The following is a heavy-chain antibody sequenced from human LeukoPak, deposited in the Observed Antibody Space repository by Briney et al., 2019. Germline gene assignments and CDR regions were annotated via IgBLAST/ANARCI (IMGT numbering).Heavy chain of an antibody. CDR2: INSDGSST. J-gene: IGHJ4*02. Sequence: GGSLRLSCAASGFTFSSCWMHWVRQAPGKGLVWVSRINSDGSSTTYADSVKGRFTISRDNAKKTLYLQMNSLRAEDTVVYYCACRGYSDPDYWGQGTLVTVSS. CDR1: GFTFSSCW. D-gene: IGHD4-17*01. V-gene: IGHV3-74*01. CDR3: ACRGYSDPDY.